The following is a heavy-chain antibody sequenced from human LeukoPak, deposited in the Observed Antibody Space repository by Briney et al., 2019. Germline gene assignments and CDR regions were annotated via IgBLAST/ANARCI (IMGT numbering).Heavy chain of an antibody. Sequence: EASVKVSCKASGYTFTGYYMHWVRQAPGQGLEWMGWINPNSGGTNYAQKFQGRVTMTRDMSTSTVYMELSSLRSEDTAVYYCARVFTTCSSTSCYRENDYWGQGTLVTVSS. CDR3: ARVFTTCSSTSCYRENDY. J-gene: IGHJ4*02. V-gene: IGHV1-2*02. D-gene: IGHD2-2*02. CDR2: INPNSGGT. CDR1: GYTFTGYY.